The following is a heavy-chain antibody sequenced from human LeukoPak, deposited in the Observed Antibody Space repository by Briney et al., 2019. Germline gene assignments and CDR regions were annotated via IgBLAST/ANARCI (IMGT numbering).Heavy chain of an antibody. V-gene: IGHV3-7*01. D-gene: IGHD3-3*01. J-gene: IGHJ5*02. CDR2: IKQDGSEK. CDR3: ARDEFLVAGYDFWSGYQDNWFDP. CDR1: GFTFSSYW. Sequence: GGSLRLSCAASGFTFSSYWMSWVRQAPGKGLEWVANIKQDGSEKYYVDSVKGRFTISRDNAKNSLYLQMNSLRAEDTAVYYCARDEFLVAGYDFWSGYQDNWFDPWGQGTLVTVSS.